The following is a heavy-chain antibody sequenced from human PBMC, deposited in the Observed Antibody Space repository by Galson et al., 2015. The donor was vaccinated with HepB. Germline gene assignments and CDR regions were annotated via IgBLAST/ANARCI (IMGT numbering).Heavy chain of an antibody. J-gene: IGHJ4*02. CDR2: ISWNSGSI. V-gene: IGHV3-9*01. CDR3: AKDTGDLNYFDY. Sequence: SLRLSCAASGFTFDDYAMHWVRQAPGKGLEWVSGISWNSGSIGYADSVKGRFTISRDNAKNSLYLQMNSLRAEDTALYYCAKDTGDLNYFDYWGQGTLVTVSS. CDR1: GFTFDDYA.